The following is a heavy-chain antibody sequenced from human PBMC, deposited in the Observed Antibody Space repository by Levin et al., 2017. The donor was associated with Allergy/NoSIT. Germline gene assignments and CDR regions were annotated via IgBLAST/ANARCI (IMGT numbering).Heavy chain of an antibody. CDR2: ISGVDGST. J-gene: IGHJ4*02. V-gene: IGHV3-23*01. Sequence: GESLKISCAASGFTFSPFAMNWVRQAPGKGLEWVSTISGVDGSTYYADSVKGRFTISRDNSKNTLYLQMNSLRAEDTAVYYCAKDNRYICSTTSCYLFDYWGRGILVTVSS. CDR1: GFTFSPFA. D-gene: IGHD2-2*01. CDR3: AKDNRYICSTTSCYLFDY.